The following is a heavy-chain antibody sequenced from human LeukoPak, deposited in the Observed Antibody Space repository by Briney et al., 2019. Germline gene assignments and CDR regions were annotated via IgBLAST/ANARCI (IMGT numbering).Heavy chain of an antibody. Sequence: SETLSLTCTVSGGSISSYYWSWIRQPAGKGLEWIGRIYTSGSTSYNSSLKSRVTTSVDTSKNQFSLKLSSVTAADTAVYYCARDVGGYNYGYSLDYWGQGTLVSVSS. V-gene: IGHV4-4*07. D-gene: IGHD5-18*01. J-gene: IGHJ4*02. CDR1: GGSISSYY. CDR3: ARDVGGYNYGYSLDY. CDR2: IYTSGST.